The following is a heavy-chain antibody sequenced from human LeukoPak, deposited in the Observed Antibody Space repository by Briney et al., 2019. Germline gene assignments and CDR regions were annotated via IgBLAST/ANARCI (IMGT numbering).Heavy chain of an antibody. V-gene: IGHV3-66*01. CDR2: IYTGGGT. D-gene: IGHD1-26*01. CDR1: GFSVSSKY. J-gene: IGHJ4*02. Sequence: GGSLRLSCAASGFSVSSKYMSWVRQAPGKGLEGVSVIYTGGGTYYADSVKGRFTISRDNSENTLYLQMNSLRVEDTAVYYCARVQDSGLYRWYWGQGTLVTVSS. CDR3: ARVQDSGLYRWY.